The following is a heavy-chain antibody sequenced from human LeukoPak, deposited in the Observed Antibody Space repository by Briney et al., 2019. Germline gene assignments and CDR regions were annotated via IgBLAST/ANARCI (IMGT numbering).Heavy chain of an antibody. CDR2: IYSGGRT. D-gene: IGHD1-7*01. V-gene: IGHV3-66*01. Sequence: PGGSLRLSCAASGITVSSVHMSWVRQAPGQGLEWVSFIYSGGRTYYADSVKGRFGISRDNSKNALYLQMNSLRAEDTAVYYCAGSSPFGTTNFWGQGTLVTVSS. CDR1: GITVSSVH. CDR3: AGSSPFGTTNF. J-gene: IGHJ4*02.